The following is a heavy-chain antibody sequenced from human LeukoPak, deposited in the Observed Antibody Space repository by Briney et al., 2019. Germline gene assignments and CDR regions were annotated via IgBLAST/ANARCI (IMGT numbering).Heavy chain of an antibody. D-gene: IGHD2-2*01. CDR2: TNWNSGSI. CDR1: GFTLDDSA. V-gene: IGHV3-9*01. J-gene: IGHJ6*02. Sequence: GRSLRLSCAASGFTLDDSAMHWVRQAPGKGLEWVSGTNWNSGSIAYVDSVKGRFTISRDNARNSLYLQMDSLRPEDTALYYCVKDVSSTVYYWYGMDVWGQGTTVTVSS. CDR3: VKDVSSTVYYWYGMDV.